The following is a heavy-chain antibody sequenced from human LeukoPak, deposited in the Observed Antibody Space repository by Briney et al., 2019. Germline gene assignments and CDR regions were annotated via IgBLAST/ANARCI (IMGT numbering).Heavy chain of an antibody. Sequence: GGSLRLSCAASGFTFSSYGMHWVRQAPGKGLEWVAVISSDGSDKYYADSVKGRFTISRDNSKNTMYLQMNSLRDEDTAVYYCAKGSATTAVTIDYWGQGTLVTVSS. D-gene: IGHD4-23*01. J-gene: IGHJ4*02. V-gene: IGHV3-30*18. CDR1: GFTFSSYG. CDR2: ISSDGSDK. CDR3: AKGSATTAVTIDY.